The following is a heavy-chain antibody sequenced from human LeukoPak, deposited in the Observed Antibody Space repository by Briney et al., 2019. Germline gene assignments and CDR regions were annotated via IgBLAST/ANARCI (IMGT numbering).Heavy chain of an antibody. CDR3: AKDRSTIAPRRGDY. Sequence: GGSLRLSCAASGFTFSSYAMSCVRQAPGKGLEWFSAISGSVGSTYYAESVKGRFTISRYNSKKSLYLQMNSLRAEDTAVYYCAKDRSTIAPRRGDYWGQGTLVPVSS. J-gene: IGHJ4*02. V-gene: IGHV3-23*01. CDR1: GFTFSSYA. D-gene: IGHD6-6*01. CDR2: ISGSVGST.